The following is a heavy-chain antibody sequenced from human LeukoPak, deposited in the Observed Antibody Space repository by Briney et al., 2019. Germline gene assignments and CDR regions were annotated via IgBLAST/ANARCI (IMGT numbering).Heavy chain of an antibody. D-gene: IGHD3-16*01. CDR2: IYTSGST. Sequence: SETLSLTCSVSGGSMSSYYWSWIRQPAGKGLEWIGRIYTSGSTNYNPSLKSRVTMSVDTSKNQFSMKLSSVTAADTAVYYCARDSKNYVWGSPKEYYGMDVWGQGTTVTVSS. CDR1: GGSMSSYY. J-gene: IGHJ6*02. V-gene: IGHV4-4*07. CDR3: ARDSKNYVWGSPKEYYGMDV.